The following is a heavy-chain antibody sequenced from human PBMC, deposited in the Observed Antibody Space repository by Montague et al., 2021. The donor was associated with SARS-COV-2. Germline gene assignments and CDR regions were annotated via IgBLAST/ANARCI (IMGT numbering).Heavy chain of an antibody. V-gene: IGHV4-59*01. CDR1: GGSISSYY. CDR2: ISYSWST. CDR3: ARGPRYCSSTGCPPAFDI. J-gene: IGHJ3*02. D-gene: IGHD2-2*01. Sequence: SETLSLTCTVSGGSISSYYWSWIRQPPGKGLEWIGYISYSWSTKYNPSLKRRVTISEDTSENHFSMKLSSVTAADAAVYFCARGPRYCSSTGCPPAFDIWGQGTMVTVSS.